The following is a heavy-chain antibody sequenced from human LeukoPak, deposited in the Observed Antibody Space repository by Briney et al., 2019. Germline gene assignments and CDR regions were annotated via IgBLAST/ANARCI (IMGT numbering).Heavy chain of an antibody. CDR1: GGSISSYY. CDR3: ARAGDSGSYFSFDY. D-gene: IGHD1-26*01. CDR2: IYYSGST. J-gene: IGHJ4*02. Sequence: SETLSLTCSVSGGSISSYYWSWIRQPPGKGLEWTGYIYYSGSTNYNPSLKSRVTISVDTSKNQFSLKLSSVTAADTAVYYCARAGDSGSYFSFDYWGQGTLVTVSS. V-gene: IGHV4-59*01.